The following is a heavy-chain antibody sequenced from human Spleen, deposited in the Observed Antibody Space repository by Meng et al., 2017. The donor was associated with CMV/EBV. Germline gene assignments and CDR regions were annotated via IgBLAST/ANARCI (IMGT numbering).Heavy chain of an antibody. CDR3: ARVIVPAPWSGYYMDYDYNGMDV. CDR1: GYRFISFG. Sequence: ASVKVSCKGSGYRFISFGISWVRQAPGQGLEWMGWISGYRDNTNYAQKFQGRLTMTTDTTTNTAYMELRSLRSDDTAVYYCARVIVPAPWSGYYMDYDYNGMDVWGQGTTVTVSS. D-gene: IGHD3-3*01. CDR2: ISGYRDNT. J-gene: IGHJ6*02. V-gene: IGHV1-18*01.